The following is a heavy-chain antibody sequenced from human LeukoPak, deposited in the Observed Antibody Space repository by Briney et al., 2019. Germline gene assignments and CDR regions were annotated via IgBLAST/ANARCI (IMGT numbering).Heavy chain of an antibody. D-gene: IGHD3-10*01. CDR3: ARDWVVRGVIVPVFDY. Sequence: GGSLRLSCAASGFTFSTYWMTWVRQAPGKGLEWVANMKGDGSEIHYVDSVKGRFTISRDNAKNSLYLQMNSLRAEDTAVYYCARDWVVRGVIVPVFDYWGQGTLVTVSS. J-gene: IGHJ4*02. V-gene: IGHV3-7*01. CDR2: MKGDGSEI. CDR1: GFTFSTYW.